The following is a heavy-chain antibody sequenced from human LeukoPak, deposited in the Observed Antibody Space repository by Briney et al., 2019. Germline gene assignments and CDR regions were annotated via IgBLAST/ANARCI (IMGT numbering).Heavy chain of an antibody. J-gene: IGHJ4*02. CDR3: ARASPYSSGYFDY. V-gene: IGHV3-13*01. Sequence: GGSLRLSCVASGFTFSSYDMHWARQPTGKGLEWVPAIGTGGDTYYPGSVKGRFTISRENAKNSLYLQMNSLGAGDTAVYYCARASPYSSGYFDYWGQGTLVTVSS. D-gene: IGHD3-22*01. CDR2: IGTGGDT. CDR1: GFTFSSYD.